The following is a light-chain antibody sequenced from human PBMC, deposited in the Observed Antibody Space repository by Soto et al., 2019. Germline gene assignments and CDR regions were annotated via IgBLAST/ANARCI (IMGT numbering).Light chain of an antibody. CDR1: QSVSSSY. V-gene: IGKV3-20*01. CDR3: RQYGSFL. CDR2: GAS. J-gene: IGKJ2*01. Sequence: EIVLTQSPGTLSLSPGERATLSCRASQSVSSSYLAWYQQKPGQAPRLLIYGASSRATGIPGRCSGSGSGTAFTLTISGLEPEDVAVYYCRQYGSFLFGQGTKLEIK.